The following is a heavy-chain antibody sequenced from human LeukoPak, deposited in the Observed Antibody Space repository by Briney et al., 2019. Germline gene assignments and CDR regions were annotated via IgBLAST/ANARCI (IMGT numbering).Heavy chain of an antibody. V-gene: IGHV3-30-3*01. CDR2: ISFDGDNE. CDR1: GFTFSNYA. D-gene: IGHD5/OR15-5a*01. CDR3: AREPSGNFGQLVSSAEYFQH. J-gene: IGHJ1*01. Sequence: GGSLRLSCATSGFTFSNYAIHWVRQAPGKGLEWVADISFDGDNEYYADSVRGRFMIARDNSKNTVYLQMNSLTIEDTGVYYCAREPSGNFGQLVSSAEYFQHWGQGTRVTVSS.